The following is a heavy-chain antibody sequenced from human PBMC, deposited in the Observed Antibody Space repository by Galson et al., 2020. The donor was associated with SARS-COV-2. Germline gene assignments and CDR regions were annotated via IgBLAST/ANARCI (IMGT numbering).Heavy chain of an antibody. D-gene: IGHD3-3*01. CDR1: GGSISSSSYY. Sequence: SETLSLTCTVSGGSISSSSYYWGWIRQPPGKGLEWIGSIYYSGSTYYNPSLKSRVTISVDTSKNQFSLKLSSVTAADTAVYYCARHRKDIHAERIFGAPGWFDPWGQGTLVTVSS. CDR2: IYYSGST. V-gene: IGHV4-39*01. CDR3: ARHRKDIHAERIFGAPGWFDP. J-gene: IGHJ5*02.